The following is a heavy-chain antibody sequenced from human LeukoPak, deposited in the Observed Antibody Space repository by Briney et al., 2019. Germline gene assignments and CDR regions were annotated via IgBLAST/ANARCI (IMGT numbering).Heavy chain of an antibody. J-gene: IGHJ5*02. Sequence: PEGSLRLSCAASGFTLSSYEMNWVRQAPGKGLEWVSYISSSGSTIYYADSVKGRFTISRDNAKNSLYLQMNSLRAEDTAVYYCARDGYRTGDWFDPWGQGTLVTVSS. CDR3: ARDGYRTGDWFDP. D-gene: IGHD5-24*01. V-gene: IGHV3-48*03. CDR2: ISSSGSTI. CDR1: GFTLSSYE.